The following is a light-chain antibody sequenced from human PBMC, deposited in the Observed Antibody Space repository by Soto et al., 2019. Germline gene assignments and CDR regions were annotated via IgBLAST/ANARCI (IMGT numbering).Light chain of an antibody. CDR2: LGS. V-gene: IGKV2-28*01. CDR3: MQGLHSLQYT. J-gene: IGKJ3*01. CDR1: ESLLHVSGYNY. Sequence: IVMTQSPLSLPVTPGEPASISCRSSESLLHVSGYNYLDWYLQKPGQSPQLLIYLGSYRASGVPDRFSGSGSGTDFTREISRVEAEDVGIYSCMQGLHSLQYTFGPGTRVDVK.